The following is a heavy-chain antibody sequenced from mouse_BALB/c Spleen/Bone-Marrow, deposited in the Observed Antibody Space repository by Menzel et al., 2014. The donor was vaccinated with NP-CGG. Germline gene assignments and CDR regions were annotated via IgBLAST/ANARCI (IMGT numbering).Heavy chain of an antibody. CDR3: ARERYDYDWKDY. V-gene: IGHV1S81*02. J-gene: IGHJ2*01. Sequence: QVQLQQSGAELVKPGASVKLSCKAPGYTFTSYWMHWVKQRPGQGLEWIGEINPSNGRTNYNEKFKSKATLTVDKSSSTAYMQLSSLTSEDSAVYYCARERYDYDWKDYWGQGTTLTVSS. CDR1: GYTFTSYW. CDR2: INPSNGRT. D-gene: IGHD2-4*01.